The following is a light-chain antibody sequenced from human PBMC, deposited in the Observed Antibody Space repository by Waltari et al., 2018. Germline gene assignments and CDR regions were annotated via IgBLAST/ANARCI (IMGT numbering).Light chain of an antibody. CDR2: RNN. V-gene: IGLV1-47*01. CDR3: AAWDDSLSGWV. Sequence: QPVLTQSPSASGTPGQRVTISSSGSSPHIGSNYVYWYQQLPGTAPKLLIYRNNQRPSGVPDRFSGSKSGTSASLAISGLRSEDEADYYCAAWDDSLSGWVFGGGTKLTVL. J-gene: IGLJ3*02. CDR1: SPHIGSNY.